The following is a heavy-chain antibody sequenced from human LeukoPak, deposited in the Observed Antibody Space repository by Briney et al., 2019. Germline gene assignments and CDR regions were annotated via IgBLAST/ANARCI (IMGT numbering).Heavy chain of an antibody. CDR3: ARLWYSSGWYANYFDY. V-gene: IGHV4-59*08. D-gene: IGHD6-19*01. CDR1: GGSISSYY. CDR2: IYYSGST. Sequence: ASETLSLTCTVSGGSISSYYWSWIRQPPGKGLEWIGYIYYSGSTNYNPSLKSRVTISVDTSKNQFSLKLSSVTAADTAVYYCARLWYSSGWYANYFDYWGQGTLVTVSS. J-gene: IGHJ4*02.